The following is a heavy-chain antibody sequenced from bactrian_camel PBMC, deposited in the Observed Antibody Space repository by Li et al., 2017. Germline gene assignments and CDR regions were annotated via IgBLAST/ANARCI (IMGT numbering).Heavy chain of an antibody. CDR2: IMILGATT. CDR3: AEGRGSRGEHCYSLNY. J-gene: IGHJ4*01. CDR1: GYTFNTY. V-gene: IGHV3S40*01. D-gene: IGHD6*01. Sequence: VQLVESGGGSALAGGSVRLSCAASGYTFNTYSWFRQAPGQEREGVAAIMILGATTYYADSVKGRFTISKDSARNTVYLQMNNLQPEDTATYYCAEGRGSRGEHCYSLNYWGQGTQVTVS.